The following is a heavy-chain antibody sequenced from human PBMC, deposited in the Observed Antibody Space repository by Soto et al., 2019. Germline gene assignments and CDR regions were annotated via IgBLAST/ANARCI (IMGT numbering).Heavy chain of an antibody. CDR1: GYTLTELS. CDR3: ARARGWFDP. CDR2: IDPDSGKT. Sequence: ASVKVSCKVSGYTLTELSMHWVRQAPGQGLEWMGGIDPDSGKTSYAQKFQGRVTMTEDTSTSTAYMELSSLRSEDTAVYYCARARGWFDPWGQGTLVTVSS. J-gene: IGHJ5*02. D-gene: IGHD3-16*01. V-gene: IGHV1-24*01.